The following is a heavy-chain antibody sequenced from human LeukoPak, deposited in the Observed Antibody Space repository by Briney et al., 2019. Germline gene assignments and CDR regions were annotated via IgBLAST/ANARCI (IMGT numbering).Heavy chain of an antibody. V-gene: IGHV3-7*01. D-gene: IGHD3-10*01. CDR2: IKQDGSEK. CDR3: ARAGNYYGRHTNWFDP. J-gene: IGHJ5*02. CDR1: GFTFSSYW. Sequence: GGSLRLSCAASGFTFSSYWMSWVRQAPGKGLEWVANIKQDGSEKYYVDSVKGRFTISRDNAKNSLYLQMNSLRAEDTAVYYCARAGNYYGRHTNWFDPWGQGTLVTVSS.